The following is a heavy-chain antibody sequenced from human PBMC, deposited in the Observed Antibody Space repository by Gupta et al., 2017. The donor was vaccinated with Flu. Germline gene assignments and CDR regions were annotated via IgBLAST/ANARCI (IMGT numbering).Heavy chain of an antibody. CDR3: AREDGGPGGRDAFDI. D-gene: IGHD4-17*01. J-gene: IGHJ3*02. V-gene: IGHV4-31*02. CDR2: IYYSGST. Sequence: RQHPGKGLEWIGYIYYSGSTYYNPSLKSRVTISVDTSKNQFSLKLSSVTAADTAVYYCAREDGGPGGRDAFDIWGQGTMVTVSS.